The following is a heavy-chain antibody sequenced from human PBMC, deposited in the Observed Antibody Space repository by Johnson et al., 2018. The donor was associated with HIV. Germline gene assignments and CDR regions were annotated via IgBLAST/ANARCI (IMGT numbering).Heavy chain of an antibody. J-gene: IGHJ3*01. CDR2: ISYDGSNK. V-gene: IGHV3-30*03. CDR3: ARVGDSFGFDV. CDR1: GFTFSSYG. Sequence: QVQLVESGGGVVQPGRSLRLSCAASGFTFSSYGMHWVRQAPGKGLEWVAVISYDGSNKYYADSVKGRFTISRDNSKNTLSLQMNNLRVEDTGIYHCARVGDSFGFDVWGQGTMVTFSS. D-gene: IGHD3-16*01.